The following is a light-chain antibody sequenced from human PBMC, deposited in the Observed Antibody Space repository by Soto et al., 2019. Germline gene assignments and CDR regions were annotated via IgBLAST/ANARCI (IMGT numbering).Light chain of an antibody. V-gene: IGKV3-20*01. Sequence: EIELAQFPDTLSLCPVEGFPLXSRTSQSVSSSYLAWYQQKPGQAPRLLIYGASSRATGIPDRFSGSGSGTDFTLTISRLEPEDFAVYYCQQYGSSLITFGQGTRLEIK. CDR1: QSVSSSY. CDR2: GAS. CDR3: QQYGSSLIT. J-gene: IGKJ5*01.